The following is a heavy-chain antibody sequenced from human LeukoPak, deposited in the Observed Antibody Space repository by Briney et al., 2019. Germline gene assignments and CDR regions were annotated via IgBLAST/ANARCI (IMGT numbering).Heavy chain of an antibody. Sequence: PGGSLRLSCAAPGFSFDGYAMHWVRQAPGKGLEWVSGISWNSGHIGYADSVKGRFTISRDNAKNSLYLQMNSLSAEDTALYYCAKDRGITILGVDTRFDYWGQGTLVTVSS. V-gene: IGHV3-9*01. J-gene: IGHJ4*02. CDR2: ISWNSGHI. D-gene: IGHD3-3*01. CDR3: AKDRGITILGVDTRFDY. CDR1: GFSFDGYA.